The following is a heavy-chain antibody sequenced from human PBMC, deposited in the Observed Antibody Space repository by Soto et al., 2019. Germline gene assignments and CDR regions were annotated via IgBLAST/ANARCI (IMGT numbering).Heavy chain of an antibody. V-gene: IGHV4-34*01. J-gene: IGHJ6*02. CDR2: IKHSGST. Sequence: SETLSLTCAVYGGSFSGYYWSWIRQPPGKGLEWSGEIKHSGSTNYNRSRKSRGRISVDTSRNHFSLKLSSVTAAYTAVYYCARPRRSSGASCYRYYYYGMDFWGQVTTVTVSS. D-gene: IGHD2-15*01. CDR1: GGSFSGYY. CDR3: ARPRRSSGASCYRYYYYGMDF.